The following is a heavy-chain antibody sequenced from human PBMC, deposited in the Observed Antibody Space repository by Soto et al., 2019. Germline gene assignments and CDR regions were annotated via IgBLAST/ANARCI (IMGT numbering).Heavy chain of an antibody. J-gene: IGHJ4*02. V-gene: IGHV4-31*03. CDR1: GGSISSGGYY. Sequence: PSETLSLTCTVSGGSISSGGYYWSWIRQHPGKGLEWIGYIYYSGTTYYNPSLKSRVTISVDTSKNQFSLKLSSVTAADTAVYYCARAARYAPSFDYWGQGTLVTVSS. D-gene: IGHD3-16*01. CDR2: IYYSGTT. CDR3: ARAARYAPSFDY.